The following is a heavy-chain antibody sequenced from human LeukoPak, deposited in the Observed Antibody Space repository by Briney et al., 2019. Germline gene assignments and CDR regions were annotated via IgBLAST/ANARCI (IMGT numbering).Heavy chain of an antibody. CDR1: GFTFSSYE. J-gene: IGHJ4*02. CDR3: ARDYGDYVGLNY. V-gene: IGHV3-48*03. CDR2: ISSSGSTI. D-gene: IGHD4-17*01. Sequence: PGGSLRLSCAASGFTFSSYEMNGVRQAPGKGLEWVSYISSSGSTIYYADSVKGRFTISRDNAKNSLYLQMNSLRAEDTAVYYCARDYGDYVGLNYWGQGTLVTVSS.